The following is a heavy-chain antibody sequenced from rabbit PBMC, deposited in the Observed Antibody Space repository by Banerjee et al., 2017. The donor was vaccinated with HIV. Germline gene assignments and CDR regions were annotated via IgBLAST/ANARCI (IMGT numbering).Heavy chain of an antibody. V-gene: IGHV1S43*01. CDR2: IYTNSGST. Sequence: QSLEESGGDLVKPGASLTLTCTASGFSFSSAYDICWVRQAPGKGLELIACIYTNSGSTWYASWVDGRFTISRSTSLKTVDLKMTSLTAADTATFFCARCYDDYGDSEDYFNLWGQGTLVTVS. J-gene: IGHJ4*01. CDR1: GFSFSSAYD. D-gene: IGHD2-1*01. CDR3: ARCYDDYGDSEDYFNL.